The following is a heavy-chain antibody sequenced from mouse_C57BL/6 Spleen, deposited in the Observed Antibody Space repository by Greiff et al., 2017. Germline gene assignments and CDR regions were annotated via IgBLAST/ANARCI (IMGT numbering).Heavy chain of an antibody. V-gene: IGHV1-9*01. Sequence: VQLQQSGAELMKPGASVKLSCTATGYTFTGYWIAWVRQRPEHGLEWVGKILPGGGSTYYPEKVKGRATFTADTSSNTAYMQLSSLTTEDSAIYYGARYDYDVCYCAMDVWGTGTSVTVSS. CDR3: ARYDYDVCYCAMDV. CDR1: GYTFTGYW. CDR2: ILPGGGST. J-gene: IGHJ4*01. D-gene: IGHD2-4*01.